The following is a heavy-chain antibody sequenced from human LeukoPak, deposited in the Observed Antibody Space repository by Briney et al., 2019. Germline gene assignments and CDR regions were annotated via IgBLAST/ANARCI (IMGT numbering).Heavy chain of an antibody. Sequence: SVKVSCKASGFTFTSSAMQWVRQARGQRLEWIGWIVVGSGNTNYAQKFQERVTIARDMSTSTAYMELSSLRSEDTAVYYCAAPRNYDFWSGYWDYYYGMDVWGQGTTVTVSS. V-gene: IGHV1-58*02. CDR1: GFTFTSSA. CDR3: AAPRNYDFWSGYWDYYYGMDV. D-gene: IGHD3-3*01. CDR2: IVVGSGNT. J-gene: IGHJ6*02.